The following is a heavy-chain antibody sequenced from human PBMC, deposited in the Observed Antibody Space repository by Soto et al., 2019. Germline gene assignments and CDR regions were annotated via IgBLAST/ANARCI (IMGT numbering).Heavy chain of an antibody. Sequence: SQTLSLTCAISGDSVSSNSAAWNWIRQSPSRGLEWLGRTYYRSKWYNDYAVSVKSRITINPDTSKNQFSLQLNSVTPEDTAVYYCARDPGPVCWPYSSSCQAAFAYWGQGTLVTVSS. CDR3: ARDPGPVCWPYSSSCQAAFAY. CDR2: TYYRSKWYN. V-gene: IGHV6-1*01. D-gene: IGHD6-13*01. CDR1: GDSVSSNSAA. J-gene: IGHJ4*02.